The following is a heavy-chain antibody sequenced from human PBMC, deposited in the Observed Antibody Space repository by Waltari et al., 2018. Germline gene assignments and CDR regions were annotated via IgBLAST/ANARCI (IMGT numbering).Heavy chain of an antibody. D-gene: IGHD3-16*01. V-gene: IGHV4-59*01. CDR1: GGPISRYY. Sequence: QVQLQESGPGLVKPSETLSLTCTVSGGPISRYYWSWIRQPPGKGLEWIGYIYYSGSTNYNPSLKSRVTISVDTSKNQFSLKLSSVTAADTAVYYCARARAGDDYWGQGTLVTVSS. J-gene: IGHJ4*02. CDR3: ARARAGDDY. CDR2: IYYSGST.